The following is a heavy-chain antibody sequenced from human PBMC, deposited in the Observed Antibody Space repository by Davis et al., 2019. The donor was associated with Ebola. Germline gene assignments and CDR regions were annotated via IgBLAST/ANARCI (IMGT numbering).Heavy chain of an antibody. J-gene: IGHJ4*02. V-gene: IGHV3-23*01. CDR2: ISGSGRST. CDR3: AGWGLRGNYDSWSGSDYYFDY. D-gene: IGHD3-3*01. CDR1: GFTFSSYA. Sequence: GESLKISCAASGFTFSSYAMAWVRQAPGKGLEWVSSISGSGRSTYYADSVKGRFTMSRDNAKNSLYLQLDSLRDEDTAVYYWAGWGLRGNYDSWSGSDYYFDYWGQGILVTVSS.